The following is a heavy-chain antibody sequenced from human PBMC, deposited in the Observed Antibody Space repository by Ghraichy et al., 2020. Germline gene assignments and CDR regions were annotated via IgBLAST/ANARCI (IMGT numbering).Heavy chain of an antibody. D-gene: IGHD3-16*01. J-gene: IGHJ6*02. CDR1: GGSFSGYY. CDR2: INHSGST. CDR3: ARHGGSTNRKYYYYYYGMDV. V-gene: IGHV4-34*01. Sequence: SETLSLTCAVYGGSFSGYYWSWIRQPPGKGLEWIGEINHSGSTNYNPSLKSRVTISVDTSKNQFSLKLSSVTAADTAVYYCARHGGSTNRKYYYYYYGMDVWGQGTTVTVSS.